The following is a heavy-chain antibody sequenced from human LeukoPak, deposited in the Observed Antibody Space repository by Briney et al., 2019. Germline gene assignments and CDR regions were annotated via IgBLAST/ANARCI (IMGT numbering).Heavy chain of an antibody. V-gene: IGHV4-39*07. CDR2: IYYSGST. Sequence: SETLSLTCTVSGGSISSSSYYWGWLRQPPGKGLEWIGSIYYSGSTYYNPSLKSRVTISVDTSKNQFSLKLSSVTAADTAVYYCARGEWLRSWFGYWGQGTLVTVSS. CDR1: GGSISSSSYY. CDR3: ARGEWLRSWFGY. J-gene: IGHJ4*02. D-gene: IGHD5-12*01.